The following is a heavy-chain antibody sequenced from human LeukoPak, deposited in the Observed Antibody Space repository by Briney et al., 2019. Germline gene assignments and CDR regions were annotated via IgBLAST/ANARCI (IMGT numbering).Heavy chain of an antibody. Sequence: GGSLRLSCAASGFTFSSYSMNWVRQPPGKGRAWVSSISSSSSYIYYADSVKGRFTISRDNAKNSLYLQLNSLRAEDTAVYYCARTYPTTVTFVSWGFFDYWGQGTLVTVSS. D-gene: IGHD4-17*01. CDR3: ARTYPTTVTFVSWGFFDY. CDR1: GFTFSSYS. CDR2: ISSSSSYI. V-gene: IGHV3-21*01. J-gene: IGHJ4*02.